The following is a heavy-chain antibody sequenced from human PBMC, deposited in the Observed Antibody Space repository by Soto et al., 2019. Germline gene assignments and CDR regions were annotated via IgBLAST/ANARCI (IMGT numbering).Heavy chain of an antibody. J-gene: IGHJ5*02. Sequence: QVQLVQSGAEVQRPGASVKVSCRASGYAFGDYDISWVRQAPGQGLEWMGWMNPNSANTGYAQKFQGRVSMTRDMSISTAYMELSRLRPVDTAIYYCARMATYGTLNWFDPWGQGALVTVSS. CDR1: GYAFGDYD. CDR2: MNPNSANT. D-gene: IGHD1-1*01. V-gene: IGHV1-8*01. CDR3: ARMATYGTLNWFDP.